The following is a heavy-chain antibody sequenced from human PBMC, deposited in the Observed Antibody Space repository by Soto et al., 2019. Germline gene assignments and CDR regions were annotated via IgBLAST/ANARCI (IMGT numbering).Heavy chain of an antibody. Sequence: LSLTCTVSGGSISSSRCYWGWIRQPPGKGLEWIGSIYYSGSTYYNPSLKSRVTISVDTSKNQFSLKLSSVTAADTAVYYCARHAGIAAAGTYCFDPWGQGTLVTVPQ. CDR3: ARHAGIAAAGTYCFDP. J-gene: IGHJ5*02. CDR2: IYYSGST. D-gene: IGHD6-13*01. V-gene: IGHV4-39*01. CDR1: GGSISSSRCY.